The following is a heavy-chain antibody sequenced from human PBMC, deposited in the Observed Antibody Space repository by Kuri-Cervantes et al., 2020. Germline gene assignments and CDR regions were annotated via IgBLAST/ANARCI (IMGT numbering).Heavy chain of an antibody. CDR3: AKGKISTTGLDY. Sequence: GESLKISWAASGFTFSDYYMNWVRQAPGKGLGWVSSISSGNSIYYADSVKGRFTISRDNANNSLCLQLNSLRAEDTAIYYCAKGKISTTGLDYWGQGNLVTVSS. CDR1: GFTFSDYY. V-gene: IGHV3-69-1*01. CDR2: ISSGNSI. D-gene: IGHD1-1*01. J-gene: IGHJ4*02.